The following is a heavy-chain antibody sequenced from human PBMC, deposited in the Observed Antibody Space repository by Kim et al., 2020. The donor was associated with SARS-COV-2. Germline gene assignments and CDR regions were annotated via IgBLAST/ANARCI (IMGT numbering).Heavy chain of an antibody. V-gene: IGHV1-18*01. CDR3: AGVRLVVPAASLYYYYYGMNV. D-gene: IGHD2-2*01. CDR2: IIAYNGNT. J-gene: IGHJ6*02. Sequence: ASVKVSCKASGYTFTSYGISWVRQAPGQGLEWMGWIIAYNGNTNYAQKLQGRVTMTTDTSTSTAYMELRSLRSDDTAAYYCAGVRLVVPAASLYYYYYGMNVLGQETTVTVSS. CDR1: GYTFTSYG.